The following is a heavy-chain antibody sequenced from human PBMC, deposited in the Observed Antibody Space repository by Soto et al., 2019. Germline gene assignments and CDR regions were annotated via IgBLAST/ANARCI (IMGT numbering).Heavy chain of an antibody. CDR3: ATSSFYDILTDYYYYYMDV. CDR1: GYTFTGYD. CDR2: MNPNSGNT. Sequence: ASVKVSCKASGYTFTGYDINWVRQATGQGLEWMGWMNPNSGNTGYAQKFQGRVTMTRNTSISTAYMELSSLRSEDTAVYYCATSSFYDILTDYYYYYMDVWGKGTTVTVSS. V-gene: IGHV1-8*01. J-gene: IGHJ6*03. D-gene: IGHD3-9*01.